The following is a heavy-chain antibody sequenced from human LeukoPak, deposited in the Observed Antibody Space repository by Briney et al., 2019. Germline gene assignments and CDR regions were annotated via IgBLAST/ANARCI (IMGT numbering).Heavy chain of an antibody. CDR1: GFTFSSYS. Sequence: AGGSLRLSCAASGFTFSSYSMNWVRQAPGKGLEWVSSISSSSSYIYYADSVKGRFTISRDNAKNSLYLQMNSLRAEDTAVYYCAREAIAAPKSIDYWGQGTLVTVSS. CDR2: ISSSSSYI. D-gene: IGHD6-6*01. CDR3: AREAIAAPKSIDY. J-gene: IGHJ4*02. V-gene: IGHV3-21*01.